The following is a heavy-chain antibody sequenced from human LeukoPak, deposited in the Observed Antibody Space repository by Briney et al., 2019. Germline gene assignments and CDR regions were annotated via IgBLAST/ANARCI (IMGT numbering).Heavy chain of an antibody. V-gene: IGHV4-39*01. J-gene: IGHJ5*02. CDR3: ARSSAAAGPTHNRFDP. Sequence: KSRVTISVDTSKNQFSLKLTSVTAADTAVYYCARSSAAAGPTHNRFDPWGQGTLVTVSS. D-gene: IGHD6-13*01.